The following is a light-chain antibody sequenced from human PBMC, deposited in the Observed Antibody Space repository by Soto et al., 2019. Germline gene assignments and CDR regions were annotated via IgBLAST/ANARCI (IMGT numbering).Light chain of an antibody. J-gene: IGKJ1*01. V-gene: IGKV3-20*01. Sequence: EIVLTQSPGTLSFSPGERATLSCRASQSVSSSYLAWYQQKPGQAPRLLIYGASSGATGVPDRFSGSGSGTDFTLTISSLQSEDFAVYYCQQYNNWPRTFGQGTKVDIK. CDR1: QSVSSSY. CDR2: GAS. CDR3: QQYNNWPRT.